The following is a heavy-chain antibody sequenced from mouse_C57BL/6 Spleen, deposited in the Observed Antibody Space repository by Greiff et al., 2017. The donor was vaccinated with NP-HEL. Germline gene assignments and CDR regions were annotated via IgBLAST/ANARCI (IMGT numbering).Heavy chain of an antibody. CDR2: IYPGDGDT. CDR1: GYAFSSYW. Sequence: VQRVESGAELVKPGASVKISCKASGYAFSSYWMNWVKQRPGKGLEWIGQIYPGDGDTNYNGKFKGKATLTADKSSSTAYMQLSSLTSEDSAVYFCARAGDGYGAMDYWGQGTSVTVSS. J-gene: IGHJ4*01. D-gene: IGHD2-3*01. V-gene: IGHV1-80*01. CDR3: ARAGDGYGAMDY.